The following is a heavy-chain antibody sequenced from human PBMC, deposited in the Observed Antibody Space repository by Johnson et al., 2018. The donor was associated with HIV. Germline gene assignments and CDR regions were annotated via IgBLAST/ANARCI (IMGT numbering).Heavy chain of an antibody. J-gene: IGHJ3*02. V-gene: IGHV3-30*02. CDR3: ARERSGTIAFDI. CDR1: GFTFSSYG. Sequence: QVQLVESGGGVVQPGGSLRLSCAASGFTFSSYGMHWVRQAPGKGLEWVAFIRYDGSNKYYADSVKGRFTISRDNAKNSLYLQMNSLRAEDTAVYYCARERSGTIAFDIGGHGTMVTVSS. CDR2: IRYDGSNK. D-gene: IGHD1-7*01.